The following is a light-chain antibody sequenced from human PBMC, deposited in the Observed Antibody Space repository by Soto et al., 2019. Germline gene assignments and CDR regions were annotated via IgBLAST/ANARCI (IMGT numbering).Light chain of an antibody. CDR3: SSYTSSSTRGV. Sequence: QSALTQPASVSGSPGQSITISCTGTSSDVGGYNYVSWYQQHPGKAPKLMIYDVGNRPSGVSNRFSGSKSGNTASLTISGLQAEDEADYYCSSYTSSSTRGVFGTGTKVTVL. CDR2: DVG. CDR1: SSDVGGYNY. J-gene: IGLJ1*01. V-gene: IGLV2-14*01.